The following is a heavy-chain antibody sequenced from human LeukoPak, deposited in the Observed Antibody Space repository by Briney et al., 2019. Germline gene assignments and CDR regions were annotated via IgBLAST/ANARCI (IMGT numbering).Heavy chain of an antibody. D-gene: IGHD3-10*01. CDR3: ARDRGTGNGSGKGY. Sequence: PGGSLRLSCAASGFTFSSYSMNWVRQAPGKGLEWVSSISSSSSYIYYADSVKGRFTISRDNAKNSLYLQMNSLRAEDTAVYYCARDRGTGNGSGKGYWGQGTLVTVSS. V-gene: IGHV3-21*01. CDR2: ISSSSSYI. CDR1: GFTFSSYS. J-gene: IGHJ4*02.